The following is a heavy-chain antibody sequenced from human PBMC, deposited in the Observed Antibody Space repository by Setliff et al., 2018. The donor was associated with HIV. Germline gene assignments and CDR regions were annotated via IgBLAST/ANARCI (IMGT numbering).Heavy chain of an antibody. CDR1: GFSLTTGEMC. D-gene: IGHD3-22*01. V-gene: IGHV2-70*11. J-gene: IGHJ3*02. CDR3: ARSRTYYYDRSGYWDAFDI. Sequence: SGPTLVNPTQTLTLTCTFSGFSLTTGEMCVSWIRQPPGKALEWLARIDRDDDKYYSTSLKSGLTISKDTSKNQVVLTMTNLDPADTATYFCARSRTYYYDRSGYWDAFDIWGQGTMVT. CDR2: IDRDDDK.